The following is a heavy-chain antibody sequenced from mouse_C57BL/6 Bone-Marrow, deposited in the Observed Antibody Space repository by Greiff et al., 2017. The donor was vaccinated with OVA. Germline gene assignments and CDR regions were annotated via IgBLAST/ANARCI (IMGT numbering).Heavy chain of an antibody. D-gene: IGHD2-5*01. CDR2: IYPGSGST. J-gene: IGHJ1*03. CDR3: ARKGDSNYWDFDV. V-gene: IGHV1-55*01. Sequence: QVQLQQPGAELVKPGASVKMSCKASGYTFTSYWITWVKQRPGQGLEWIGDIYPGSGSTNYNEKFKGKATLTADKSSSTAYMQLSSLTSEDSAVYFCARKGDSNYWDFDVWGTGTTVTVSS. CDR1: GYTFTSYW.